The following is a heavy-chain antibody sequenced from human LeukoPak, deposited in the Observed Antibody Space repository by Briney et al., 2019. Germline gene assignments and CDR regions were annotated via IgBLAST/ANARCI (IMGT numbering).Heavy chain of an antibody. CDR2: ISSSGSTK. D-gene: IGHD2-2*01. CDR1: GFTFSGSA. J-gene: IGHJ6*03. CDR3: ARASPDIVVVPAADSGDYYYYYMDV. Sequence: GGSLRLSCAASGFTFSGSAMHWIRQAPGKGLEWVSYISSSGSTKYYTDSVKGRFTISRDNAKNSLYLQMNSLRAEDTAVYYCARASPDIVVVPAADSGDYYYYYMDVWGKGTTVTVSS. V-gene: IGHV3-11*04.